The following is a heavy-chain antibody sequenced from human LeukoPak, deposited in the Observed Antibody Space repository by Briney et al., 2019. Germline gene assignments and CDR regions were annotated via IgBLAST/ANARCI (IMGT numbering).Heavy chain of an antibody. J-gene: IGHJ4*02. CDR2: ISAYNGNT. CDR3: ARDLDIVVVPAAISFDY. Sequence: APVKVSCKASGYTFTSYGISWVRQAPGQGLEWMGWISAYNGNTNYAQKLQGRVTMTTDTSTSTAYMELRSLRSDDTAVYYCARDLDIVVVPAAISFDYWGQGTLVTVSS. D-gene: IGHD2-2*02. V-gene: IGHV1-18*01. CDR1: GYTFTSYG.